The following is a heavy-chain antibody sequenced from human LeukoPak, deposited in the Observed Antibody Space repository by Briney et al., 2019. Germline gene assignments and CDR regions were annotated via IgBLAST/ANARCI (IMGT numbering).Heavy chain of an antibody. J-gene: IGHJ4*02. Sequence: GRSLRLSCAASGFTFSSYAMSWVRQAPGKGLEWVSAISGSGGSTYYADSVKGRFTISRDNSKNTLYLQMNSLRAEDTAVYYCAKVTTVVTHFDYWGQGTLVTVSS. CDR2: ISGSGGST. D-gene: IGHD4-23*01. V-gene: IGHV3-23*01. CDR1: GFTFSSYA. CDR3: AKVTTVVTHFDY.